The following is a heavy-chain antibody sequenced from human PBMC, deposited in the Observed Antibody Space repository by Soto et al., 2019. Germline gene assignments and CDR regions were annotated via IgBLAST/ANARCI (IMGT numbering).Heavy chain of an antibody. D-gene: IGHD4-4*01. CDR3: ARRWGSGNYFSCCFDL. Sequence: QITLKESGPTLVKPTQTLTLTCTFSGFSLRSSAVGVGWIRQPPGKALEWLALIYWDDDKRYSPSLKSRLTITKDTTATQVVITMTIMKPVNTATYYCARRWGSGNYFSCCFDLWGRGTLVTVSS. CDR1: GFSLRSSAVG. J-gene: IGHJ2*01. CDR2: IYWDDDK. V-gene: IGHV2-5*02.